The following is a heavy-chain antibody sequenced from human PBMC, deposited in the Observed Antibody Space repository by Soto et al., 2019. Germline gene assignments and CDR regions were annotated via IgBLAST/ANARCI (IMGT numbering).Heavy chain of an antibody. D-gene: IGHD3-22*01. V-gene: IGHV1-18*04. CDR1: GYTFSSYG. CDR2: ISAYDGNT. CDR3: ASVNYYDSSRNWFDP. J-gene: IGHJ5*02. Sequence: GASVKVSCKASGYTFSSYGITWVRQAPGQGLEWMGWISAYDGNTNYAQKFQDRVIMTTDTSTRTAYMDLRSLRSDDTAVYYCASVNYYDSSRNWFDPWGQGTLVTVSS.